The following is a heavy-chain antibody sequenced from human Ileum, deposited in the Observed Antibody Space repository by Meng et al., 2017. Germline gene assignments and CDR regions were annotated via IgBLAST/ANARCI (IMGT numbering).Heavy chain of an antibody. D-gene: IGHD6-19*01. CDR2: IFYSGSGST. V-gene: IGHV4-39*07. J-gene: IGHJ4*02. CDR1: GGYITCSSNY. Sequence: GPGTVTPSGHMPPTCTGSGGYITCSSNYWVWSRQPPGKGLEWIGNIFYSGSGSTSSNPSLQSRVTISADTSKNQFFLKLSSVTAADTAVYYCARGGVAVAATRGCFDYWGQGTLVTVSS. CDR3: ARGGVAVAATRGCFDY.